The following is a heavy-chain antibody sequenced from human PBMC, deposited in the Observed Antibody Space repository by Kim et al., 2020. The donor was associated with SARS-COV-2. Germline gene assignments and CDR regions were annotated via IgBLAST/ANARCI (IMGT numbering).Heavy chain of an antibody. Sequence: GGSLRLSCAASGFTFSSYAMSWVRQAPGKGLEWVSAISGSGGSTYYADSVKGRFTISRDNSKNTLYLQMNSLRAEDTAVYYCAKDLNGYKTTHYFDYWGQGTLVTVSS. CDR1: GFTFSSYA. CDR3: AKDLNGYKTTHYFDY. CDR2: ISGSGGST. D-gene: IGHD5-12*01. J-gene: IGHJ4*02. V-gene: IGHV3-23*01.